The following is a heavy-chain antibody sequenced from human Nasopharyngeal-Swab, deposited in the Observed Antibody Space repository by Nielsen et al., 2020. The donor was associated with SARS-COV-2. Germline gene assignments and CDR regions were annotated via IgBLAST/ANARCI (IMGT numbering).Heavy chain of an antibody. J-gene: IGHJ4*02. CDR2: IIPIFGTA. CDR3: AGESSIDSGYYGGVWDY. CDR1: GGTFSSYA. Sequence: SVKVSCKASGGTFSSYAISWVRQAPGQGLEWMGGIIPIFGTANYAQKFQGRVTITADESTSTAYMELSSLRSEDTAVYYCAGESSIDSGYYGGVWDYWGQGTLVTVSS. D-gene: IGHD5-12*01. V-gene: IGHV1-69*13.